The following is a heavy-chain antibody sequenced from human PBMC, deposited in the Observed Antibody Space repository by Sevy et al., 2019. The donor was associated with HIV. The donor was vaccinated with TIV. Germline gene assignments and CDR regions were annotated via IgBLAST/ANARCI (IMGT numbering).Heavy chain of an antibody. Sequence: GGSLRLSCAASGFTFSSFAMSWVRQAPGKGLEWVSAIDSSGGTTYYADSVKGRFTISRDNSKNTLYLQMNSLRAEDMALYYCAKGAFSYPLDYWGQGTLVTVSS. J-gene: IGHJ4*02. CDR3: AKGAFSYPLDY. CDR2: IDSSGGTT. D-gene: IGHD1-26*01. V-gene: IGHV3-23*01. CDR1: GFTFSSFA.